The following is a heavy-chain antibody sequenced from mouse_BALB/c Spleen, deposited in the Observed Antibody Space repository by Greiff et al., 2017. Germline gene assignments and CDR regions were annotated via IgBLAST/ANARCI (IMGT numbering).Heavy chain of an antibody. V-gene: IGHV5-6-5*01. Sequence: EVKLMESGGGLVKPGGSLKLSCAASGFTFSSYAMSWVRQTPEKRLEWVASISSGGSTYYPDSVKGRFTISRDNARNILYLQMSSLRSEDTAMYYCARGRDGDYYFDYWGQGTTLTVSS. CDR1: GFTFSSYA. CDR2: ISSGGST. CDR3: ARGRDGDYYFDY. D-gene: IGHD2-13*01. J-gene: IGHJ2*01.